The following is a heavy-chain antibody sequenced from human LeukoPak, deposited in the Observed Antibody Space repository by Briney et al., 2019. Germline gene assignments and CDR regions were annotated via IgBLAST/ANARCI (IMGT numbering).Heavy chain of an antibody. CDR2: INPYSGGT. J-gene: IGHJ4*02. CDR1: GYTFSGYY. CDR3: ARVRSYYESGGDFDY. Sequence: ASVKVSCKASGYTFSGYYMHWVRQAPGQGLEWMAWINPYSGGTNYAQKFQGRVTMTRDTSISTAYMEVRRLRSDDTAVYYCARVRSYYESGGDFDYWGQGTLVTVSS. V-gene: IGHV1-2*02. D-gene: IGHD3-22*01.